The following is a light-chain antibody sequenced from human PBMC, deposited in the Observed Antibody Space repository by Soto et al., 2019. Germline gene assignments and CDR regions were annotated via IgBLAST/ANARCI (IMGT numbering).Light chain of an antibody. CDR3: QQYNNWPGT. CDR2: GAS. J-gene: IGKJ1*01. CDR1: QSVSSK. V-gene: IGKV3-15*01. Sequence: EIVLTQSPGTLSVSPGERATLSCRASQSVSSKLAWYQQKPGQAPRLLFYGASTGATGIPARFSGSGSETEFTLSISSLQSADFAVYYCQQYNNWPGTFGPGTKVELK.